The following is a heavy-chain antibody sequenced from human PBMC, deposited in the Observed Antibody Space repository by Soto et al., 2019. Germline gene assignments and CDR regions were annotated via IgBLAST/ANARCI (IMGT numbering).Heavy chain of an antibody. V-gene: IGHV3-23*03. D-gene: IGHD3-16*01. CDR1: GFTFSSYA. Sequence: EVQLLESGGGLVPPGGSLRLSCVVSGFTFSSYAMTWVRQIPGKGLEWVAVINNSGSSTYYADSVKGRFTISRDNSKNTLWLQMNSLRAEDTAIYFCAKDYYAHVWGTFDWWGQGHLVTVSS. CDR2: INNSGSST. J-gene: IGHJ4*02. CDR3: AKDYYAHVWGTFDW.